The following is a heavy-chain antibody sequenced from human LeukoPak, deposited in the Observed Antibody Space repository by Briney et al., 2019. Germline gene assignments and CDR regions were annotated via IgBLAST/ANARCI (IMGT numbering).Heavy chain of an antibody. D-gene: IGHD2-15*01. V-gene: IGHV4-34*01. CDR2: INHSGST. Sequence: SSETLSLTCAVYGGSFSGYYWSWIRQPPGKGLEWIGEINHSGSTNYNPSLKSRVTISVDTSKNQFSLKLSSVTAADTAVYYCARDSCSAAFDIWGQGTMVTVSS. J-gene: IGHJ3*02. CDR1: GGSFSGYY. CDR3: ARDSCSAAFDI.